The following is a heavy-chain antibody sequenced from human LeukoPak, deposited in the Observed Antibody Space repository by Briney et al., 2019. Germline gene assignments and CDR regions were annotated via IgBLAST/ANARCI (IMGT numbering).Heavy chain of an antibody. CDR1: GGSISTYY. D-gene: IGHD6-13*01. CDR3: AREVAAARYYFDY. CDR2: IYHSGST. Sequence: SETLSLTCTVSGGSISTYYWNWIRQPPGKGLEWIGYIYHSGSTNYNPSLQSRVTISVDTSKNQFSLKLSSVTAADTAVYYCAREVAAARYYFDYWGQGTLVTVSS. J-gene: IGHJ4*02. V-gene: IGHV4-59*12.